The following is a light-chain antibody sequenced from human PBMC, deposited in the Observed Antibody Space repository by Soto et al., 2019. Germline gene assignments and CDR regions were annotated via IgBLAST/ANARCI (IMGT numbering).Light chain of an antibody. CDR3: QSYDSSLSGWV. V-gene: IGLV1-40*01. J-gene: IGLJ3*02. Sequence: QSVLTQPPSVSGAPGQWVTISCTGSSSNIGGGYDVHWYQQLPGTAPKLLVYGNINRPSRVPDRFSGSKSDTSASLAITGLQAEDEADYYCQSYDSSLSGWVFGGGTKVTVL. CDR2: GNI. CDR1: SSNIGGGYD.